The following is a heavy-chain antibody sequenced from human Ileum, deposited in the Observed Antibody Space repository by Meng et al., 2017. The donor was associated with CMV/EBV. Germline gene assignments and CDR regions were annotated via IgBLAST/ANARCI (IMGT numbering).Heavy chain of an antibody. CDR1: GFTFSSYA. D-gene: IGHD3-10*01. CDR3: AKEQGAGIRGPRS. Sequence: GESLKISCAASGFTFSSYAMSWVRQTPGEGLEWVSAISANGDNTHYADSVKGRFTISRDNSKNTLYLQISNLRAEDTAVYYCAKEQGAGIRGPRSWGQGTLVTVSS. J-gene: IGHJ4*02. CDR2: ISANGDNT. V-gene: IGHV3-23*01.